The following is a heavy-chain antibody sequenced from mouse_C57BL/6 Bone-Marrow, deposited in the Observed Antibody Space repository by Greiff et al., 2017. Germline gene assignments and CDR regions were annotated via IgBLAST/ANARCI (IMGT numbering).Heavy chain of an antibody. V-gene: IGHV1-55*01. D-gene: IGHD2-5*01. CDR1: GYTFTSYW. CDR3: ARPYYSNYWYFDV. J-gene: IGHJ1*03. Sequence: QVQLQQPGAELVKPGASVKLSCKASGYTFTSYWITWVKQRPGQGLEWIGDIYPGRGSTNYNEKFKSKATLTVDTSSSTAYLQHSSLTSEGAAVYYCARPYYSNYWYFDVWGTGTTVTVSS. CDR2: IYPGRGST.